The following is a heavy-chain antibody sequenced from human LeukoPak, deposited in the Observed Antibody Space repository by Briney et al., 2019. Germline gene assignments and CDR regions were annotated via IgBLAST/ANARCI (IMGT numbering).Heavy chain of an antibody. J-gene: IGHJ4*02. D-gene: IGHD5-24*01. CDR1: GFTFRSYS. V-gene: IGHV3-48*01. CDR2: ISISSTTI. Sequence: TGGSLRLSCAASGFTFRSYSMNWVRQAPGKGLEWVSYISISSTTIYYADSVKGRFTISRDNAKNSLYLQMNSLRAEDTAVYYCALLEMATIGGWNFDYWGQGTLVTVSS. CDR3: ALLEMATIGGWNFDY.